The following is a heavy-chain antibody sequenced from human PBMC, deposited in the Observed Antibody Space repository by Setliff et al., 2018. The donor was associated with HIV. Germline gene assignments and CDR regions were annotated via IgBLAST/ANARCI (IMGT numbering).Heavy chain of an antibody. CDR2: INAGNGNT. D-gene: IGHD3-16*01. Sequence: ASVKVSCKASGYTFTSYYMHWVRLAPGQRLEWMGWINAGNGNTKYSQRFQGRVIITRDTSASTAYMELSSLRSEDTAVYYCARTREAVMYYYYGMDVWGQGTTVTVSS. CDR1: GYTFTSYY. V-gene: IGHV1-3*01. J-gene: IGHJ6*02. CDR3: ARTREAVMYYYYGMDV.